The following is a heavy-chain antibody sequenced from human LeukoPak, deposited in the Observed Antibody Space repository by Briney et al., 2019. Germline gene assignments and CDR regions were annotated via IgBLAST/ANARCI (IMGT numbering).Heavy chain of an antibody. CDR2: IIPIFGTA. V-gene: IGHV1-69*05. Sequence: GASVKVSCKASGGTFSSYAISWVRQAPGQGLEWMGGIIPIFGTASYAQKFQGRVTMTRDTSISTAYMELSRLRSDDTAVYYCARDNRGYYYYMDVWGKGTTVTVSS. J-gene: IGHJ6*03. CDR3: ARDNRGYYYYMDV. CDR1: GGTFSSYA.